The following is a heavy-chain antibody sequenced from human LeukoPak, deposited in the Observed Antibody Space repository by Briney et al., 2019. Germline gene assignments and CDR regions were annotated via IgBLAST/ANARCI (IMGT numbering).Heavy chain of an antibody. Sequence: SETLSLTCTVSGDSMDECYWPWIRLPAGKGLEWIGRISPSGSTSYNPSLNRRVSMSVDTSKNEISLKMTSVTAADTATYYCARAGRDYFDPSDVPYFFYYIDVWGKGTTVIVSS. CDR2: ISPSGST. CDR1: GDSMDECY. V-gene: IGHV4-4*07. D-gene: IGHD3-22*01. CDR3: ARAGRDYFDPSDVPYFFYYIDV. J-gene: IGHJ6*03.